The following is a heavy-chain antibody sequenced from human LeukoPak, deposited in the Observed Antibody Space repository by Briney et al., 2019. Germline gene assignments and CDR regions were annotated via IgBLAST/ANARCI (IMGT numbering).Heavy chain of an antibody. V-gene: IGHV4-59*01. CDR3: TRDSRPAYYCGMDV. Sequence: SEALSLTCTVSGGSISSYSWNWIRQPPGKGLEWVASIYYNGSTDYNPSLKSRLTIPVDTSKNQFSLRLSYVSAADTAVYYCTRDSRPAYYCGMDVWGPGTTVTVSS. CDR2: IYYNGST. CDR1: GGSISSYS. D-gene: IGHD6-25*01. J-gene: IGHJ6*02.